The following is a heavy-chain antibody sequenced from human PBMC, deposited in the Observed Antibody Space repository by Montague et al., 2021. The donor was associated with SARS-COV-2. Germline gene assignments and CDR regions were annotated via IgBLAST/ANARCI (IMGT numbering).Heavy chain of an antibody. CDR2: INHSGST. Sequence: SETLSLTCAVYGGFFSDYYWSWIRQPPGKGLEWIGEINHSGSTNYNPSLKSRVTISVDTSKNQFSLKLSSVTAADTAVYYCARGRVVAATLSDYYYYGMDVWGQGTTVTVSS. J-gene: IGHJ6*02. V-gene: IGHV4-34*01. D-gene: IGHD2-15*01. CDR1: GGFFSDYY. CDR3: ARGRVVAATLSDYYYYGMDV.